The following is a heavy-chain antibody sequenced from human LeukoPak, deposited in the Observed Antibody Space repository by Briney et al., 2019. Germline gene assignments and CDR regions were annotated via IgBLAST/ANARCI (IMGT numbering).Heavy chain of an antibody. CDR3: ARDREGYDDRGYYQLRFFDY. CDR1: GYTFTGYY. J-gene: IGHJ4*02. Sequence: ASVKVSCKASGYTFTGYYMHWVRQAPGQGLEWMGWINPNSGGTDYAQKFRGRVTMTRDTSINTAYVELSSLRSDDTAVYYCARDREGYDDRGYYQLRFFDYWGQGTPVTVSS. V-gene: IGHV1-2*02. CDR2: INPNSGGT. D-gene: IGHD3-22*01.